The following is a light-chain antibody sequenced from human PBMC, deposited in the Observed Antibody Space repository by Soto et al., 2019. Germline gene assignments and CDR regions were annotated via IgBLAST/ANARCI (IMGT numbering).Light chain of an antibody. V-gene: IGKV3-20*01. CDR2: GAS. CDR1: QSVSSSY. CDR3: QQTYSTPPT. Sequence: EIVLTQSPGTLSFSPGERATLTCRASQSVSSSYLAWFQQKPGQAPRLLIYGASSRATGIPDRFSGSGSGTDFTLTISRLEPEDFATYCCQQTYSTPPTFGGGTKVEIK. J-gene: IGKJ4*01.